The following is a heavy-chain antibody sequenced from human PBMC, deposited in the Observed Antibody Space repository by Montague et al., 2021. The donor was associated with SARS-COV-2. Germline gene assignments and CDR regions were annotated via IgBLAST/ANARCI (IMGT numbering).Heavy chain of an antibody. CDR3: ARVFPRWLQFDPYFDY. CDR1: GGSISSYY. Sequence: SETLSLTCTVSGGSISSYYWSWIRQPAGKGLEWIGYIYYGGSTNXNPSLRSRVTISVDTSKNQFSLKLSSVTAADTAVYYCARVFPRWLQFDPYFDYWGQGTLVTVSS. CDR2: IYYGGST. J-gene: IGHJ4*02. D-gene: IGHD5-24*01. V-gene: IGHV4-59*01.